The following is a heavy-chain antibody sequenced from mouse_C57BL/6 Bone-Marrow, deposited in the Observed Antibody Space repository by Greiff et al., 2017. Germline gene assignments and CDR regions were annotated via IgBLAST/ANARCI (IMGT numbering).Heavy chain of an antibody. CDR1: GYTFTSYW. D-gene: IGHD1-1*01. Sequence: QVQLQQPGAELVKPGASVKLSCKASGYTFTSYWMHWVKQRPGQGLEWIGMIHPNSGSTNYNEKFKSKATLTVDKSSSTAYMQLSSLTSEDSAVYYCARTTIYSSFAYWGQGTLVTVSA. CDR3: ARTTIYSSFAY. J-gene: IGHJ3*01. V-gene: IGHV1-64*01. CDR2: IHPNSGST.